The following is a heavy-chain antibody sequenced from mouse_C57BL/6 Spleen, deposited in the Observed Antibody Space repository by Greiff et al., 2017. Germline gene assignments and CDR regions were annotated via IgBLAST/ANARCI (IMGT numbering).Heavy chain of an antibody. J-gene: IGHJ2*01. Sequence: QVQLQQPGAELVKPGASVKLSCKASGYTFTSYWMPWVKQRPGQGLEWIGMIHPNSGSTNYNEKFKSKATLTVDKSSSTAYMQLSSLTSEDSAVYYCARRESNWDVYVDYWGQGTTLTVSS. V-gene: IGHV1-64*01. CDR1: GYTFTSYW. CDR2: IHPNSGST. D-gene: IGHD4-1*01. CDR3: ARRESNWDVYVDY.